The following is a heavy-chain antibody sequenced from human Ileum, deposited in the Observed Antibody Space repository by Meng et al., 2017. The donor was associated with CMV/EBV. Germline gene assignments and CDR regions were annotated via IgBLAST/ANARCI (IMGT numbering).Heavy chain of an antibody. J-gene: IGHJ4*02. CDR1: GGAITSGNYY. Sequence: HLQEPRPRLVKPSQTLSLTSTGSGGAITSGNYYWSWIRQPPGRRLELIGYIYYSGSPYYKPSLKSRVTISLDTSKNQFSLNLRSVTATDSAVYYCVRQVVAASFDYWGQGALVTVSS. D-gene: IGHD2-15*01. CDR3: VRQVVAASFDY. CDR2: IYYSGSP. V-gene: IGHV4-30-4*08.